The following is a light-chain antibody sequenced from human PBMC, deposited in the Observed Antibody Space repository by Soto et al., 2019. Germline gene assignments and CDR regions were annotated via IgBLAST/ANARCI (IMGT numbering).Light chain of an antibody. CDR1: SSDVGGYNY. CDR3: SSYTSSSTWV. CDR2: AVT. Sequence: QSALTQPASVSGSPGQSITISCTGTSSDVGGYNYVSWYQQHPGKVPKLMICAVTNRPPGVSNRFSGSKSGNTAALTISGLQTEDEADYYCSSYTSSSTWVFGGGTKLTVL. V-gene: IGLV2-14*01. J-gene: IGLJ3*02.